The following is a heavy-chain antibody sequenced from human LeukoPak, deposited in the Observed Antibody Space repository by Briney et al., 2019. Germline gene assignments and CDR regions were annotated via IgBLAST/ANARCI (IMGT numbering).Heavy chain of an antibody. J-gene: IGHJ3*02. CDR1: GYTFTTYG. CDR2: ISAYNGNT. V-gene: IGHV1-18*01. D-gene: IGHD6-6*01. Sequence: GASVKVSCNASGYTFTTYGITWVRQAPGQGLEWMGWISAYNGNTNYAQKLQGRVTMTTDTSTNTAYMELGSLRPDDTAVYYCARLIEYRTSSRVFDIWGQGTMVTVSS. CDR3: ARLIEYRTSSRVFDI.